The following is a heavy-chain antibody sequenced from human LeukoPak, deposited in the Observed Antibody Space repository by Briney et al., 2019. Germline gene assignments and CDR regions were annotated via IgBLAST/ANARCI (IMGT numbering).Heavy chain of an antibody. Sequence: PGGSLRLSCAASGFTFSSYWMHWVRQAPGKGLEWVAVISYDGSNKYYADSVKGRFTISRDNSKNTLYLQMNSLRAEDTAVYYCAKPYSGSYHEYFQHWGQGTLVTVSS. D-gene: IGHD1-26*01. CDR2: ISYDGSNK. V-gene: IGHV3-30*18. CDR1: GFTFSSYW. J-gene: IGHJ1*01. CDR3: AKPYSGSYHEYFQH.